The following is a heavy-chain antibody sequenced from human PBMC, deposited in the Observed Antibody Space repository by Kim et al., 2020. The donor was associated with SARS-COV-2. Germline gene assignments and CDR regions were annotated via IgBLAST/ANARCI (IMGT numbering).Heavy chain of an antibody. CDR1: GSPFSGHG. Sequence: GGSLRLSCVVSGSPFSGHGMHWVRQAPGKGLEWVAVISHDGTEKDYADSVKGRFIVSKDNSKNALFLQMDSLRAEDTAVYYCARWAGDRNGGYALDYWGQGTLVTVSS. V-gene: IGHV3-33*05. D-gene: IGHD3-22*01. CDR3: ARWAGDRNGGYALDY. CDR2: ISHDGTEK. J-gene: IGHJ4*02.